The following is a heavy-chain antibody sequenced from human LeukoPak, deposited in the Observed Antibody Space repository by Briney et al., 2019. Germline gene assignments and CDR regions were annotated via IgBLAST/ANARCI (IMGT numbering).Heavy chain of an antibody. CDR1: GFTFSSYA. D-gene: IGHD5-18*01. CDR2: ISGSGGST. J-gene: IGHJ4*02. Sequence: GGSLRLSCAASGFTFSSYAMSWVRQAPGKGLEWVSAISGSGGSTYYADSVKGRFTISRDNSKNTLYLQMNSLRAEDTAVYYCAKDRRGTAMVPSPIDYWGQGTLVTVSS. V-gene: IGHV3-23*01. CDR3: AKDRRGTAMVPSPIDY.